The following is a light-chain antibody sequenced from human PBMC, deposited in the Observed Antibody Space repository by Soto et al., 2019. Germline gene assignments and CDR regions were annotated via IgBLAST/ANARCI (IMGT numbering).Light chain of an antibody. CDR1: QTISSN. CDR2: GAS. Sequence: EIVMTQSPANLSVSPGERATLSCRASQTISSNLAWYQQKPGQAPRLLIHGASTRATGVPARFSGSGAGTEFTRTSSSLQSEELAVYYCQQYHNWPPQYTFGQGTKLQIK. J-gene: IGKJ2*01. CDR3: QQYHNWPPQYT. V-gene: IGKV3-15*01.